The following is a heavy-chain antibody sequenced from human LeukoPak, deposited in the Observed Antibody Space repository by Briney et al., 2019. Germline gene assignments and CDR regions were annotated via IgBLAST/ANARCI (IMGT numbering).Heavy chain of an antibody. Sequence: PGGSLRLSCAASGFNFSIYAMSWVRQTPGKGLEWVSSITSRDGTTYYAEYVKGRFTISRDNSENTLYLQMNSLRSEDSALYYCARDRPNYYGSDGHYYRRDGDYWGQGTLVTVSS. CDR2: ITSRDGTT. D-gene: IGHD3-22*01. J-gene: IGHJ4*02. CDR1: GFNFSIYA. V-gene: IGHV3-23*01. CDR3: ARDRPNYYGSDGHYYRRDGDY.